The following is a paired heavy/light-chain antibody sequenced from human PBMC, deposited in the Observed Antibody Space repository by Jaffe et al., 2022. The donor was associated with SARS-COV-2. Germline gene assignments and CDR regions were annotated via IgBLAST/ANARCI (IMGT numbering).Light chain of an antibody. CDR2: KVS. J-gene: IGKJ1*01. V-gene: IGKV2-30*01. CDR3: MQGAHWPPWT. Sequence: DVVLTQSPLSLPVTLGQPASISCRSSQSLVWSDGNTYLNWFHQRPGQSPRRLIYKVSNRDSGVPDRFSGSGADTYFTLKISRVEAEDVGFYYCMQGAHWPPWTFGQGTTVEIK. CDR1: QSLVWSDGNTY.
Heavy chain of an antibody. CDR1: GFTFRYYG. V-gene: IGHV3-33*01. Sequence: QVHLVQSGGGVVQPGRSLRLSCAASGFTFRYYGMHWVRQAPGKGLEWVAVIWADGSDQYYEDSVKDRFTISRDNSKNILYLQMNNLRTEDTAMYYCARDTLPLPGHRADNFDYWGQGTLVTVSS. CDR3: ARDTLPLPGHRADNFDY. D-gene: IGHD1-1*01. J-gene: IGHJ4*02. CDR2: IWADGSDQ.